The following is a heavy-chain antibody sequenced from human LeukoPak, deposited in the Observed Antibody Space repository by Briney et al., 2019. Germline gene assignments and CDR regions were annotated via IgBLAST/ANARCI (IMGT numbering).Heavy chain of an antibody. J-gene: IGHJ4*02. CDR1: GFTLSSYE. V-gene: IGHV3-48*03. D-gene: IGHD1-7*01. Sequence: GVSLRLSCAASGFTLSSYEMNWVRQAPGKGLEWVSYISSSGSTIYYADSVQGRFTISRDSAKNSLYLQMNSLRAEDTAVYYCARVGIGELTFDFWGQGTLVTVSS. CDR2: ISSSGSTI. CDR3: ARVGIGELTFDF.